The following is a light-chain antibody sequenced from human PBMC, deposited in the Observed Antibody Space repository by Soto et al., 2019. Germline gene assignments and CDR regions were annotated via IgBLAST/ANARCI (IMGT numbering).Light chain of an antibody. V-gene: IGKV1-33*01. CDR2: DAS. Sequence: DIQMTQSPSSLSASVGDRVTITCQASQAISNYFNWYQQKPGKAPKLLIYDASNLETGVPSRFSGSGSGTDFTFTISSLQPEDIATYYCQQYDNSYTFGQGTKLEIK. CDR3: QQYDNSYT. J-gene: IGKJ2*01. CDR1: QAISNY.